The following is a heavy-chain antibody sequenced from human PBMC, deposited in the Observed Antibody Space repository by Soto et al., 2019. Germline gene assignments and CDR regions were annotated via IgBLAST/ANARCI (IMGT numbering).Heavy chain of an antibody. Sequence: QVQLVQSGAEVKKPGSSVKVSCKASGGTFSSYTIRWVRQAPGQGLEWMGRIIPILGIANYAPKFQGRVTITADKSTSTAYMELSSLRSEDTAVYYCARDGATYCGGDCYSFDYWGQGTLVNVSS. CDR1: GGTFSSYT. J-gene: IGHJ4*02. V-gene: IGHV1-69*08. CDR3: ARDGATYCGGDCYSFDY. D-gene: IGHD2-21*02. CDR2: IIPILGIA.